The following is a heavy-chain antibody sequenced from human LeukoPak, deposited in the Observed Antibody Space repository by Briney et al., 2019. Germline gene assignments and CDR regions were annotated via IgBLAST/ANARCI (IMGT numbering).Heavy chain of an antibody. D-gene: IGHD6-13*01. V-gene: IGHV3-7*01. CDR2: IKEDGSEK. CDR1: GFTFSNYW. CDR3: ASGRQLGY. J-gene: IGHJ4*02. Sequence: GGSLRLSCAASGFTFSNYWMSWVRQAPGKGLEWVANIKEDGSEKYYVDSVKGRFTISRDHARNSLYLQMNSLRAEDTAVCYCASGRQLGYWGQGTLVTVSS.